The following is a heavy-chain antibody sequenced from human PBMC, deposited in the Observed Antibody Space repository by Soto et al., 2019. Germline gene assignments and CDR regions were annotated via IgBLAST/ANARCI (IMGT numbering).Heavy chain of an antibody. V-gene: IGHV3-30*18. J-gene: IGHJ4*02. CDR1: GFTFSSYG. D-gene: IGHD3-10*01. CDR3: AKNGVLWFGEETGYFDY. Sequence: QVQLVESGGGVVQPERSLRLSCAASGFTFSSYGMHWVRQAPGKGLEWVAVISYDGSNKYYADSVKGRFTISRDNSKNTLYLQMNSLRAEDTAVYYCAKNGVLWFGEETGYFDYWGQGTLVTVSS. CDR2: ISYDGSNK.